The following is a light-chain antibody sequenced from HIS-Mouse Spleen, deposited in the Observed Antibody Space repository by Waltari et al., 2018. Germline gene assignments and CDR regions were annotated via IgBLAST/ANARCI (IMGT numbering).Light chain of an antibody. Sequence: QSVLTQPPSASGTPGQRVTIPCSGSSSNLGSNYVYWYQQLPGTAPKLPIYRNKQRPSGVPDRFSGSKSGTSASLAISGLRSEDEADYYCAAWDDSLSGYVFGTGTKVTVL. CDR2: RNK. CDR3: AAWDDSLSGYV. J-gene: IGLJ1*01. V-gene: IGLV1-47*01. CDR1: SSNLGSNY.